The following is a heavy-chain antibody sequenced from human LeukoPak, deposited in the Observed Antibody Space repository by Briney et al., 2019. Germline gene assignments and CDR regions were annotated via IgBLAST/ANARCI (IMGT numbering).Heavy chain of an antibody. CDR2: INNDGTVT. J-gene: IGHJ4*02. V-gene: IGHV3-74*01. Sequence: PGGSLRLSCAASGFTFSKYWMFWVRQAPGKGLESVSRINNDGTVTTYADSVKGRFTISRDNTNNTMFLQMNSMRDEDTAVYYCATKQWLAPPPDSWGQGTPVTVSS. CDR3: ATKQWLAPPPDS. D-gene: IGHD6-19*01. CDR1: GFTFSKYW.